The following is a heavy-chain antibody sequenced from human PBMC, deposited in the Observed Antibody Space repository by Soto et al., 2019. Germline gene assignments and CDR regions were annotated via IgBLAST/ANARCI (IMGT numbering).Heavy chain of an antibody. CDR3: ARRWGYDAFDI. J-gene: IGHJ3*02. Sequence: QVQLVESGGGVVQPGRSLRLSCAASGFTFSSYSMHWVRQAPGKGLEWVAVIWNDGSNKYYADSVKGRFTISRDNSKNTLCLQMNSLRAEDTAVYYCARRWGYDAFDIWGQGTMVTVSS. D-gene: IGHD2-21*01. CDR1: GFTFSSYS. CDR2: IWNDGSNK. V-gene: IGHV3-33*01.